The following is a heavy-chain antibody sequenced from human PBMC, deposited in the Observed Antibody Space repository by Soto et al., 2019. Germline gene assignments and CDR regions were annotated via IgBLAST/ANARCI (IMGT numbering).Heavy chain of an antibody. D-gene: IGHD1-1*01. CDR2: INPSGGST. J-gene: IGHJ6*01. V-gene: IGHV1-46*01. Sequence: SVKLSWKPLGYSFTRYYMHWVRQAPGQGLEWMGIINPSGGSTSYAQKFQGRVTMTSDTSTSTVYMELSSLRSEDTAVYYCAKFQLEMDYYYYGMDVWGQGTMVTVSS. CDR3: AKFQLEMDYYYYGMDV. CDR1: GYSFTRYY.